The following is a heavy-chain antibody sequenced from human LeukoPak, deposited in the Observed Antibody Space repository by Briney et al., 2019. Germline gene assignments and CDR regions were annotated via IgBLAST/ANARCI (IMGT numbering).Heavy chain of an antibody. V-gene: IGHV3-30*04. Sequence: PGGSLRLSCAASGFTFNSYAMHWVRQAPGKGLEWVAVISYDGSNKYYAESVKGRFTISRDNSKNTLYLQMNSLRAEDTAVYYCARDLGVRSGYYYGMDVWGQGTTVTVSS. CDR3: ARDLGVRSGYYYGMDV. CDR2: ISYDGSNK. CDR1: GFTFNSYA. D-gene: IGHD3-10*01. J-gene: IGHJ6*02.